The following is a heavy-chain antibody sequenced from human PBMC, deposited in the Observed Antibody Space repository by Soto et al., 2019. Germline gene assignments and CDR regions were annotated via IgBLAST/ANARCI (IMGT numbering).Heavy chain of an antibody. CDR3: TASGFS. J-gene: IGHJ4*02. CDR1: GFTFINAL. CDR2: IKSETDGGTA. V-gene: IGHV3-15*01. Sequence: EVQLVESGGGLVKPGGSLRLSCAASGFTFINALMTWVRQAPGKGLEWVAHIKSETDGGTADYAAPVKGRFTISRDVSKNTLYLQMTSLKTEDTALYYCTASGFSWGQGTLVTVSA.